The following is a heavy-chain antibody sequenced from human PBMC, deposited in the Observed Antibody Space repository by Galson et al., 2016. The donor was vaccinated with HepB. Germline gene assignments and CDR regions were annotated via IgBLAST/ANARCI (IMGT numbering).Heavy chain of an antibody. V-gene: IGHV4-4*01. J-gene: IGHJ5*02. CDR3: ARDHSDLSKAWFDP. D-gene: IGHD4-11*01. CDR1: GGSISSDNW. CDR2: IYHNGNA. Sequence: LSLTCAVSGGSISSDNWWNWVRQSPGKGLEWIGEIYHNGNANYNPSLESRVTMSMDKSKNQFSLRLASVTAADTAVYFCARDHSDLSKAWFDPWGQGTLGTVSS.